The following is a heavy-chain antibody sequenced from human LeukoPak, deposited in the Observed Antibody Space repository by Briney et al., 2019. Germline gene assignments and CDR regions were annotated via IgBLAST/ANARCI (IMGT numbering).Heavy chain of an antibody. Sequence: PSEILSLTCTVSGGSISSYYWSWIRQPPGKGLEWIGYIYYSGSTNYNPSLKSRVTISVDTSKNQFSLKLSSATAADTAVYYCARRTPYYDSSGYYYDTFDIWGQGTMVTVSS. J-gene: IGHJ3*02. D-gene: IGHD3-22*01. CDR3: ARRTPYYDSSGYYYDTFDI. V-gene: IGHV4-59*01. CDR1: GGSISSYY. CDR2: IYYSGST.